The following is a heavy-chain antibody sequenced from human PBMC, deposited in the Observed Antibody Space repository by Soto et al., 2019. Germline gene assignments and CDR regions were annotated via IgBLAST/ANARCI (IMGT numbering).Heavy chain of an antibody. J-gene: IGHJ4*02. CDR1: GGSISSGGTGSY. D-gene: IGHD2-2*01. CDR2: IYYTGNT. Sequence: QVQLQESGPGLVKPSQTLSLTCTVSGGSISSGGTGSYWTWIRQLPGKGLEWIGYIYYTGNTYYTPSLKSRPTIAIDATEKRFSLKLTSVTAADTAVYFCASGHDADKVRYWGEGSLVTVSS. CDR3: ASGHDADKVRY. V-gene: IGHV4-31*03.